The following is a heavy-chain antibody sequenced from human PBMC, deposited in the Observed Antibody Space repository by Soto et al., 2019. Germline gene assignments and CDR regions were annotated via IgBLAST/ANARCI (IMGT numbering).Heavy chain of an antibody. CDR2: ISSSGSTI. V-gene: IGHV3-48*03. D-gene: IGHD3-3*01. CDR3: AGSPSLRGRYDFWSGYYRPRSNWFDP. Sequence: RLSCAASGFTFSSYEMNWVRQAPGKGLELVSYISSSGSTIYYADSVKGRFTISRDNAKNSLYLQMNSLRAEDTAVYYCAGSPSLRGRYDFWSGYYRPRSNWFDPWGQGTLVTVSS. J-gene: IGHJ5*02. CDR1: GFTFSSYE.